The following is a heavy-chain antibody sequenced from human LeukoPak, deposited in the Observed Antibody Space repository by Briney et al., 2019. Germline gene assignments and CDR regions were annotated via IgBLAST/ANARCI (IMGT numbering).Heavy chain of an antibody. J-gene: IGHJ5*02. CDR2: ISGSGSGGST. V-gene: IGHV3-23*01. Sequence: GGSLRLSCAASGFTFSSYAMSWVSQAPGKGLEWVSAISGSGSGGSTYHADSVKGRFTISRDNSRNTLYLQMKSLRAEDTALYYCAKDLPSGWSTWGQGTLVTVSS. CDR3: AKDLPSGWST. CDR1: GFTFSSYA. D-gene: IGHD6-19*01.